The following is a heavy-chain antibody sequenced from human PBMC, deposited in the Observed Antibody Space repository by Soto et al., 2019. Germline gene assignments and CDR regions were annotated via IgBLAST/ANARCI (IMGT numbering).Heavy chain of an antibody. Sequence: EVQLLESGGGSVQPGGSLRLSCAASRFTFNNYAMSWVRQAPGKGLEWVSDINGSGAKKLYADSVKGRFTTSRDNSRNTLYLQMNSLRGEDTAIYYCAKNLWFGELSPFDYWGQGILVTVSS. V-gene: IGHV3-23*01. CDR1: RFTFNNYA. CDR2: INGSGAKK. D-gene: IGHD3-10*01. J-gene: IGHJ4*02. CDR3: AKNLWFGELSPFDY.